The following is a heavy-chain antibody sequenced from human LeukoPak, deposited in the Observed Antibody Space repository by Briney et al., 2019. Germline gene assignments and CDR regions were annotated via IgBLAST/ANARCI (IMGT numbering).Heavy chain of an antibody. Sequence: GGSLRLSCEASGFTFSPYSMSWVRQAPGKGLEWVSYISSGSSSIYYADSVKGRFTVSRDNAKNSLYLQMNSLRDEDTAVYYCARGKNENYYYYYGMDVWGQGTTVTVSS. CDR3: ARGKNENYYYYYGMDV. V-gene: IGHV3-48*02. J-gene: IGHJ6*02. CDR2: ISSGSSSI. CDR1: GFTFSPYS.